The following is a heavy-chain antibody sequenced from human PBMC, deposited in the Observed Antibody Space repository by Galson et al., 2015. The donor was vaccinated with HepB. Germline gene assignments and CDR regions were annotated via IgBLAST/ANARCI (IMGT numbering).Heavy chain of an antibody. CDR2: ITTITGNP. CDR3: ARAEGSGYYYVGY. V-gene: IGHV7-4-1*02. J-gene: IGHJ4*02. D-gene: IGHD3-22*01. CDR1: GYTFSIYA. Sequence: SVKVSCKASGYTFSIYALNWVRQAPGQGLEWMGWITTITGNPTYAQGFTGRFVFSVDTSVSTAYMQLSSLKAEDTAVYYCARAEGSGYYYVGYWGQGTLVTVSS.